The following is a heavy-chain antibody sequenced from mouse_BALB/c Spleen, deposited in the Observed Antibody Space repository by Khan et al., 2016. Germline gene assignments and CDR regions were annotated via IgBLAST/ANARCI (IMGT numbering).Heavy chain of an antibody. CDR1: GFNIKDTY. Sequence: VQLKQSGAELVKPGASVKLSCTASGFNIKDTYMHWVKQRPEQGLEWIGRIDPANGNTKYDPKFQGKATITADTSSNPAYLQLSSLTSEDTAVSYSARSSYDYDVGFAYWGQGTLVTVSA. J-gene: IGHJ3*01. CDR2: IDPANGNT. D-gene: IGHD2-4*01. CDR3: ARSSYDYDVGFAY. V-gene: IGHV14-3*02.